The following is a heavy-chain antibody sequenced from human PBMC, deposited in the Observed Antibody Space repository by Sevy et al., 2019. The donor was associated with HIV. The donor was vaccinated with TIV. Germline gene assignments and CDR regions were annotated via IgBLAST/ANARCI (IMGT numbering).Heavy chain of an antibody. CDR1: GGSINSDH. V-gene: IGHV4-59*08. CDR3: ARRNDFDI. J-gene: IGHJ3*02. Sequence: SETLSLTCTVSGGSINSDHWNWIRQPPGKGLEWIGYVYYTGGTNYNPSLKNRVTISVDRTKNQFSLKLTSVTAEDTAVYYCARRNDFDIWGQGIMVTVSS. CDR2: VYYTGGT.